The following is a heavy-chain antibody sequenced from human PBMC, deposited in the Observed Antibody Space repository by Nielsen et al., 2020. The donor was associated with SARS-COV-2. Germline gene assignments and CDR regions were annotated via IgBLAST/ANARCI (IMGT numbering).Heavy chain of an antibody. J-gene: IGHJ4*02. V-gene: IGHV3-9*01. D-gene: IGHD4-17*01. CDR3: AKGPDYGDYVGIDY. Sequence: SLKISCAASGFTFDDYAMHWVRQAPGKGLEWVSGISWNSGSICYADSVKGRFTISRDNAKNSLYLQMNSLRAEDTALYYCAKGPDYGDYVGIDYWGQGTLVTVSS. CDR1: GFTFDDYA. CDR2: ISWNSGSI.